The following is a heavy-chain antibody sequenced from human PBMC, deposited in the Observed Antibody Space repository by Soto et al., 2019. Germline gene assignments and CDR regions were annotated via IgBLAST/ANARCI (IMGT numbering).Heavy chain of an antibody. V-gene: IGHV4-39*01. Sequence: SETLSLTCTVSGGSISSSSYYWGWIRHPPGKGLEWIGSIYYSGSTYYNPSLKSRVTISVDTSKIQFSLRLSSVTAADTAIYYCATRITVFGLLIPPFDPWGQGTQVTVSS. J-gene: IGHJ5*02. CDR2: IYYSGST. CDR3: ATRITVFGLLIPPFDP. D-gene: IGHD3-3*01. CDR1: GGSISSSSYY.